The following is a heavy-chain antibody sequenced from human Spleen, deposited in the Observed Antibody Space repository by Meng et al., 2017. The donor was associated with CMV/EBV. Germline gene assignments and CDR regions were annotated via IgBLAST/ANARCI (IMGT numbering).Heavy chain of an antibody. CDR2: IYYSGST. CDR3: ARVRSGPEGNWFDP. Sequence: SETLSLTCTVSGGSISRLGYYWGWIRQPPGKGLEWIGSIYYSGSTYYNPSLKSRVTITVDPPKTQFSLRLTSVTAADTAVYYCARVRSGPEGNWFDPCGQGTLVTVSS. CDR1: GGSISRLGYY. J-gene: IGHJ5*02. D-gene: IGHD3-3*01. V-gene: IGHV4-39*07.